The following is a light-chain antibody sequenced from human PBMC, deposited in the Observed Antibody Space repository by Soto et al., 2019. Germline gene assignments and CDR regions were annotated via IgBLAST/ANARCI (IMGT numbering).Light chain of an antibody. CDR3: QQYNNWPGT. CDR1: QSDSSN. Sequence: EVVMTQSPATLSVSPGGGATLSCRASQSDSSNLAWHQQKPGQAPRLLISGASTRATGIPARFSGSGSGTEFTLSISSLLNEDFGIYYSQQYNNWPGTFGQGTKV. CDR2: GAS. J-gene: IGKJ1*01. V-gene: IGKV3-15*01.